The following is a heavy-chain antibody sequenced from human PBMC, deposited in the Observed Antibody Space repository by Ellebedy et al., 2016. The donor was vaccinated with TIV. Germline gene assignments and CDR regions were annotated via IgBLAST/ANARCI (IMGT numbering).Heavy chain of an antibody. CDR2: IYYSGST. D-gene: IGHD3-10*01. Sequence: SETLSLXXTVSGCSISSSRYYWGWIRQPPGKGLDYIGNIYYSGSTYYNPSLKSRVTISVDTSKNQFSLKLSSVTAADTAVYYCARLPLDHYLHYCYYMDVWGKGTTVTVSS. CDR1: GCSISSSRYY. J-gene: IGHJ6*03. V-gene: IGHV4-39*01. CDR3: ARLPLDHYLHYCYYMDV.